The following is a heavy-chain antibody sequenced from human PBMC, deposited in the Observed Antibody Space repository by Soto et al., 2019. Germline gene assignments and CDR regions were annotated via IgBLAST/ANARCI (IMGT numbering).Heavy chain of an antibody. J-gene: IGHJ6*02. CDR1: GYTFTSYA. V-gene: IGHV1-3*01. CDR2: INAGNGNT. D-gene: IGHD3-3*01. Sequence: GASVKVSCKASGYTFTSYAMHWVRQAPGQRLEWMGWINAGNGNTKYSQKFQGRVTITRDTSASTAYMELSSLRSEDTAVYYCASWSPARAGRFYYYYGMDVWGQGTTVTVSS. CDR3: ASWSPARAGRFYYYYGMDV.